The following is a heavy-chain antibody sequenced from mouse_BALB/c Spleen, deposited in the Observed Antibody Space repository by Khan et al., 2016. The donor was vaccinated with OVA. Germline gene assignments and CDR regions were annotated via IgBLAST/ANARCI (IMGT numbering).Heavy chain of an antibody. Sequence: VQLQQSGAEFVKPGASVKLSCTASGFNIKDTYIHWVKQRPEQGLEWIGRIDPANGKTNYDPKFQGKATITADTSSNTAYLHLSSLTSEDTVVYYCAHSLLLYAMDYWGQGTLATVSS. CDR1: GFNIKDTY. CDR3: AHSLLLYAMDY. J-gene: IGHJ4*01. CDR2: IDPANGKT. D-gene: IGHD1-2*01. V-gene: IGHV14-3*02.